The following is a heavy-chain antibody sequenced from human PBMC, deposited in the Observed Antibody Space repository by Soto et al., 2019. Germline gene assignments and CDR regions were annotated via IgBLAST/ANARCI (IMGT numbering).Heavy chain of an antibody. J-gene: IGHJ4*02. CDR3: ARLGSVDYDFWSGYTLLDY. Sequence: ASVKVSCKASGYTFTSYDINWVRQATGQGLEWMGWMNPNSGNTGYAQKFQGRVTMTRNTSISTAYMELSSLRSEDTAVYYCARLGSVDYDFWSGYTLLDYWGQGTLVTVSS. CDR1: GYTFTSYD. V-gene: IGHV1-8*01. D-gene: IGHD3-3*01. CDR2: MNPNSGNT.